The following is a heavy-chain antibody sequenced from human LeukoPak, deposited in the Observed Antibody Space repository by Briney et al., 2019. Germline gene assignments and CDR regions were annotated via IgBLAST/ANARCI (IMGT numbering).Heavy chain of an antibody. J-gene: IGHJ6*02. Sequence: SETLSLTCAVYGGSFSGYYWSWIRQPPGKGLEWIGEINHSGSTNYNPSLKSRVTISVDTSKNQFSLKLSSVTAADTAVYYCARGSLYYYGSGSYYARRYYYGMDVWGQGTTVTVSS. V-gene: IGHV4-34*01. CDR2: INHSGST. D-gene: IGHD3-10*01. CDR3: ARGSLYYYGSGSYYARRYYYGMDV. CDR1: GGSFSGYY.